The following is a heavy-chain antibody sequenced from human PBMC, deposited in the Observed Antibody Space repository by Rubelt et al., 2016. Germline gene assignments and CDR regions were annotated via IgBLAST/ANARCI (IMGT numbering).Heavy chain of an antibody. V-gene: IGHV3-30*04. D-gene: IGHD5-18*01. Sequence: VQLVESGGGLVQPGGSLRLSCAASGFTFSSYAMHWVRQAPGKGLEWVAVISYDGSNKYYADSVKGRFTISRDNSKNTLYLQMNSLRAEDTAVYYCARVSSKAMALSLSYWGQGTLVTVSS. CDR1: GFTFSSYA. CDR2: ISYDGSNK. J-gene: IGHJ4*02. CDR3: ARVSSKAMALSLSY.